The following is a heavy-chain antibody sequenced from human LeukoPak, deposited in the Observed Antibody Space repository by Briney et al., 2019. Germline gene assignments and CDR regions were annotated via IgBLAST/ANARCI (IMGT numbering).Heavy chain of an antibody. CDR2: IYHSGST. D-gene: IGHD2-2*01. Sequence: SQTLSLTCAVSGGSISSAGYSWGWIRQPPGKGLEWIGYIYHSGSTYYSPSLKSRVTISSDRSKNQFSLKLSSVTAADTAVYYCATYRTSFIYWYFDLWGRGTLVTVSS. CDR1: GGSISSAGYS. J-gene: IGHJ2*01. V-gene: IGHV4-30-2*01. CDR3: ATYRTSFIYWYFDL.